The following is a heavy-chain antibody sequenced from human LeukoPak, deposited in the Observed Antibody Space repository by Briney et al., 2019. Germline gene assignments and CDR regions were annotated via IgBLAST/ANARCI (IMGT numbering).Heavy chain of an antibody. CDR3: ARAQRVVPAARGLGAEPHQLMDY. CDR2: IYYTAST. CDR1: GGSISSSSYY. J-gene: IGHJ4*02. Sequence: PPETLPLTSPVSGGSISSSSYYWAWIRQPPGKGLEWIGIIYYTASTTYNPSLKSRVTISVDTSKDQFSLKLSSVTAADTAVYYCARAQRVVPAARGLGAEPHQLMDYWGQGTLVTVSS. V-gene: IGHV4-39*01. D-gene: IGHD2-2*01.